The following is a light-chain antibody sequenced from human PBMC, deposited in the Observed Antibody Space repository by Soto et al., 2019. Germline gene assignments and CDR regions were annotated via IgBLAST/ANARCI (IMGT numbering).Light chain of an antibody. Sequence: DIQMTQSPSSLSASVGDRVTITCQASQDINKNLIWYQQKPGKAPKLLIYDASDLETGVPSRFSGSGSGTGFTFTISSLQSEDFAVYYCQQYNNWPPITFGQGTRLEIK. CDR2: DAS. V-gene: IGKV1-33*01. J-gene: IGKJ5*01. CDR3: QQYNNWPPIT. CDR1: QDINKN.